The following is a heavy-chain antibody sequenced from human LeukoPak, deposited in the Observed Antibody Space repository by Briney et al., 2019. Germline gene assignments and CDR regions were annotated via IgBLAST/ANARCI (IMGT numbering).Heavy chain of an antibody. CDR1: GGSFSGYY. Sequence: SETLSLSCAVYGGSFSGYYWTWIRQPPGRGLEWIGEINHSGSTNYNPSLKSRVTISVDTSKSQFSLKLNSVTAADTAMYYCARGRDPYWGQGTLVTVSS. J-gene: IGHJ4*02. CDR2: INHSGST. V-gene: IGHV4-34*01. D-gene: IGHD5-24*01. CDR3: ARGRDPY.